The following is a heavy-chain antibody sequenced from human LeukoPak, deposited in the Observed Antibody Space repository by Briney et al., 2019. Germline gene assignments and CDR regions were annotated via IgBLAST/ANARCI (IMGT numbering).Heavy chain of an antibody. CDR2: IIPILGIA. Sequence: SVKVSCKASGGTFSSYTISWVRQAPGQGLEWMGRIIPILGIANYAQKFQGRVTITADKSTSTAYMELSSLRSEDTAVYYCARERWLQFRCASDIWGQGTMVTVSS. D-gene: IGHD5-24*01. J-gene: IGHJ3*02. CDR1: GGTFSSYT. CDR3: ARERWLQFRCASDI. V-gene: IGHV1-69*04.